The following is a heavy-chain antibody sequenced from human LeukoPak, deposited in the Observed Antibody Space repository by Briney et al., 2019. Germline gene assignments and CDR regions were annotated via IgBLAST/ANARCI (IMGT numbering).Heavy chain of an antibody. CDR1: GFSLDDHA. CDR2: IKQDGSER. D-gene: IGHD2-2*01. Sequence: GGSLRLSCAVSGFSLDDHAMNWARQAPGKGLEWVANIKQDGSERYYVDSVKGRFTVSRDNAKNSLYLQMSSLRAEDTAVYYCARVVVPAAQLSLIYFDYWGQGTLVTVSS. V-gene: IGHV3-7*01. J-gene: IGHJ4*02. CDR3: ARVVVPAAQLSLIYFDY.